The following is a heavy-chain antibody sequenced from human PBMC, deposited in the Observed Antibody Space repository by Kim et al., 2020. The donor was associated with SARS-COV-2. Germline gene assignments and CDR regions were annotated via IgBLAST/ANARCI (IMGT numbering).Heavy chain of an antibody. J-gene: IGHJ6*01. CDR3: ASTPITGAHYYGMDV. D-gene: IGHD3-10*01. V-gene: IGHV4-39*01. CDR1: GGSISSSSYY. CDR2: IYYSGST. Sequence: SETLSLTCTVSGGSISSSSYYWGWIRQPPGKGLEWIGSIYYSGSTYYNPSLKSRVTISVDTSKNQFSLKLSSVTAADTAVYYCASTPITGAHYYGMDVWG.